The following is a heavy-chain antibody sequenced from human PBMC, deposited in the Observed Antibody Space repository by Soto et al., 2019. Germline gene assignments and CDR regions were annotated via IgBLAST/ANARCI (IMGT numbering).Heavy chain of an antibody. V-gene: IGHV1-69*13. CDR2: IIPIFGTA. D-gene: IGHD3-22*01. CDR3: ALDSSGYFYGMDA. Sequence: SVKVSCKASGGTFSSYAISWVRQAPGQGLEWMGGIIPIFGTANYAQKFQGRVTITADESTSTAYMELSSLRSEDTAVYYCALDSSGYFYGMDAWGQGTTVTVSS. CDR1: GGTFSSYA. J-gene: IGHJ6*02.